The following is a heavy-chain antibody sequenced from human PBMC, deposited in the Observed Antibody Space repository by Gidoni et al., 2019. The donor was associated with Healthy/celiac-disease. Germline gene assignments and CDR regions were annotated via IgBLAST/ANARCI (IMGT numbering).Heavy chain of an antibody. D-gene: IGHD3-10*01. V-gene: IGHV3-30*04. CDR2: ISYDGSNK. J-gene: IGHJ4*02. Sequence: QVQLLESGGGVVQPGRSLRLSCAASGFTFSSYAMHWVRQAPGKGLEWVAVISYDGSNKYYADSVKGRFTISRDNSKNTLYLQMNSLRAEDTAVYYCARDTVFMDWGQGTLVTVSS. CDR3: ARDTVFMD. CDR1: GFTFSSYA.